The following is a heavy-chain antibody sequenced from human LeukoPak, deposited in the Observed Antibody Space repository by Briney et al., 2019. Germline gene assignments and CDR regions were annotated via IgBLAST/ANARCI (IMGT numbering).Heavy chain of an antibody. Sequence: GGSLRLSCTASGFTFGDYAMSWFRQAPGKGLEWVGFIRSKAYGGTTEYAASVKGRFTISRDDSKSIAYLQMKSLETEDTAVYYCTKGTTGTTDIWGQGTMVTVSS. CDR1: GFTFGDYA. CDR2: IRSKAYGGTT. V-gene: IGHV3-49*03. CDR3: TKGTTGTTDI. J-gene: IGHJ3*02. D-gene: IGHD1-1*01.